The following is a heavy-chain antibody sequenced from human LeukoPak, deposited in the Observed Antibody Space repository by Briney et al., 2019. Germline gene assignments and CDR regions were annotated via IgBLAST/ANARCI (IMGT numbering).Heavy chain of an antibody. CDR2: IYYSGST. CDR3: ARDKGIVGATNEPDAFDI. J-gene: IGHJ3*02. CDR1: GGSISSGDYY. Sequence: PSETLSLTCTVSGGSISSGDYYWSWIRQPPGKGLEWIGYIYYSGSTNYNPSLKSRVTISVDTSKNEFSLKMSSVTAADTAVYFCARDKGIVGATNEPDAFDIWGQGTMVTVSS. D-gene: IGHD1-26*01. V-gene: IGHV4-61*08.